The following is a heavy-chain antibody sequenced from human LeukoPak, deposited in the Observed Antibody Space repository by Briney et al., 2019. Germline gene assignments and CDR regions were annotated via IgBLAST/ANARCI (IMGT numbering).Heavy chain of an antibody. CDR1: GFTFSSYS. V-gene: IGHV3-21*01. Sequence: GGSLRLSCAASGFTFSSYSMNWVRQALGKGLEWVSSISSSSSYIYYTDSVKGRFTISRDNAKNSLYLQMNSLRAEDTAVYYCARELYYGSGSYLASDTGFFDYWGQGTLVTVSS. J-gene: IGHJ4*02. CDR3: ARELYYGSGSYLASDTGFFDY. CDR2: ISSSSSYI. D-gene: IGHD3-10*01.